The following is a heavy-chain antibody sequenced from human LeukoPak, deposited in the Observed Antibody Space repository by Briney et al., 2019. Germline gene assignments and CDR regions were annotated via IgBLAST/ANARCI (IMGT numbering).Heavy chain of an antibody. Sequence: PSETLSLTCIVSGGSISSYYWSWIRQPPGKGLEWIGYIYYSGSTNYNPSLKSRVTISVDTSKNQFSLKLSSVTAADTAVYYCARDRGDPWGQGTLVTVSS. CDR1: GGSISSYY. CDR3: ARDRGDP. CDR2: IYYSGST. V-gene: IGHV4-59*01. J-gene: IGHJ5*02.